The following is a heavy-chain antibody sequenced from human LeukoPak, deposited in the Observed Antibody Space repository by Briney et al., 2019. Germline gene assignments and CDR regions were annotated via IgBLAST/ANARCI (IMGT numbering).Heavy chain of an antibody. Sequence: PSETLSLTYTVSGGSISSYYWSWIRQPPGKGLEWIGYIYYSGSTNYNPSLKSQVTISVDTSKNQFSLKLSSVTAADTAVYYCARAVYGGKGGNYFDYWGQGTLVTVSS. CDR3: ARAVYGGKGGNYFDY. CDR1: GGSISSYY. J-gene: IGHJ4*02. D-gene: IGHD4-23*01. CDR2: IYYSGST. V-gene: IGHV4-59*01.